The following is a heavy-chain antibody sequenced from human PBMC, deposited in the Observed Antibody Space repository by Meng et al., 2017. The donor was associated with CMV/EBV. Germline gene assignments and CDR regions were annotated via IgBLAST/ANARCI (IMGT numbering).Heavy chain of an antibody. D-gene: IGHD1-26*01. CDR1: GFTFSSYW. Sequence: GESLKISCAASGFTFSSYWMSWVRQAPGKGLEWVANIKQDGSEKYYVDSVKGRFTISRDNAKNSLYLQMNSLRAEDTAVYYCASQSGAFDIWGQGTMVTVSS. V-gene: IGHV3-7*01. CDR2: IKQDGSEK. J-gene: IGHJ3*02. CDR3: ASQSGAFDI.